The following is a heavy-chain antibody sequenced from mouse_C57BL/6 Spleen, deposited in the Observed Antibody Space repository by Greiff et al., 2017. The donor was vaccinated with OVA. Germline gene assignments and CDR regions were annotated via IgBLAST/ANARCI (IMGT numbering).Heavy chain of an antibody. D-gene: IGHD2-4*01. CDR1: GYSITSGYY. CDR2: ISYDGSN. V-gene: IGHV3-6*01. J-gene: IGHJ1*03. CDR3: ARGTDYYLYFDV. Sequence: ESGPGLVKPSQSLSLTCSVTGYSITSGYYWHWIRQFPGNKLEWMGYISYDGSNNYNPSFKNRISITRDTSKNQFFLKLNSVTTEDTATYYCARGTDYYLYFDVWGTGTTVTVSS.